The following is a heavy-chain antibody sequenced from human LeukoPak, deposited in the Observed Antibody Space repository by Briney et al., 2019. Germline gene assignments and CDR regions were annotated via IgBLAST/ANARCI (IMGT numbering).Heavy chain of an antibody. Sequence: PGGSLRLSCAASGFTFDDYAMHWVRQAPGKGLEWVSGISWNSGSIGYADSVKGRFTISRDNAKNSLYLQMNSLRAEDTAVYYCARESYYDSSGTTGSYYYYYYMDVWGKGTTVTISS. CDR3: ARESYYDSSGTTGSYYYYYYMDV. J-gene: IGHJ6*03. CDR2: ISWNSGSI. V-gene: IGHV3-9*01. CDR1: GFTFDDYA. D-gene: IGHD3-22*01.